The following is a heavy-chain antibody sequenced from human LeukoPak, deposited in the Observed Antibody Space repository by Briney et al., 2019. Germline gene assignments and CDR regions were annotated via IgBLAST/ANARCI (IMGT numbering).Heavy chain of an antibody. V-gene: IGHV1-69*05. CDR2: IIPIFGTA. D-gene: IGHD4-23*01. CDR3: ARSSVVTPVVRYCYYYMDV. J-gene: IGHJ6*03. Sequence: SVKVSCKASGGTFSSYAISWVRQAPGQGLEWMGGIIPIFGTANYAQKFQGRVTITTDESTSTAYMELSSLRSEDTAVYYCARSSVVTPVVRYCYYYMDVWGKGTTVTVSS. CDR1: GGTFSSYA.